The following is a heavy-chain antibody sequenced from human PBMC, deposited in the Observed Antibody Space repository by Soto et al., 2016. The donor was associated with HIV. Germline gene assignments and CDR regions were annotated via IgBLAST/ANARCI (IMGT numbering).Heavy chain of an antibody. CDR3: ARDGPTTRIVGYFQH. CDR1: GFTFRSYG. V-gene: IGHV3-33*01. Sequence: VQLVESGGGVVQPGRSPRLSCAASGFTFRSYGMHWVRQAPGKGLEWVAVIWYDGSNKYYADSVKGRFTISRDNSNNTLYLQMSSLRVEDTALYYCARDGPTTRIVGYFQHWGQGTRVTVSS. D-gene: IGHD2-15*01. CDR2: IWYDGSNK. J-gene: IGHJ1*01.